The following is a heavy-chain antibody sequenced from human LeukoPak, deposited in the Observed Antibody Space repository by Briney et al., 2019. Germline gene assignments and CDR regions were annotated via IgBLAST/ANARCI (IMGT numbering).Heavy chain of an antibody. CDR1: GFTFTSYA. Sequence: GGSLRLSCAASGFTFTSYAMSWVRQAPGKGLEWVPSISSSSSYIYYADSVKGRFTISRDNAKNSLYLQMNSLKAEDTAVYFCARSGYSSGWYEYYLDFWGQGTLVTVSS. J-gene: IGHJ4*02. V-gene: IGHV3-21*01. D-gene: IGHD6-19*01. CDR3: ARSGYSSGWYEYYLDF. CDR2: ISSSSSYI.